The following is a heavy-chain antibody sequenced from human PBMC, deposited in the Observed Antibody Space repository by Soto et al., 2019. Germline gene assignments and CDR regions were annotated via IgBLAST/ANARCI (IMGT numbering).Heavy chain of an antibody. D-gene: IGHD3-16*01. J-gene: IGHJ6*02. CDR2: INHSGST. CDR1: GGSFSGYY. Sequence: PSETLSLTCAVYGGSFSGYYWSWIRQPPGKGLEWIGEINHSGSTNYNPSLKSRVTISVDTSKNQLSLKLSSVTAADTAVYYCARGTFGYVDYYYYYGMDVWGQGTTVTVSS. CDR3: ARGTFGYVDYYYYYGMDV. V-gene: IGHV4-34*01.